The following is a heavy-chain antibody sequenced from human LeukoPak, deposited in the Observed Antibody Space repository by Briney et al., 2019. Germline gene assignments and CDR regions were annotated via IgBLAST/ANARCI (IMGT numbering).Heavy chain of an antibody. CDR1: RFTFSRYA. D-gene: IGHD3-3*01. J-gene: IGHJ4*02. Sequence: GGSLRLSCVASRFTFSRYAMHWVRRAPGKGLEWVTFISYDGTNKYYADSVKGRFTISRDNSRNTLFLQVNSLRAEDTAVYYCARAERNAGVFDYWGQGTPVTVSS. CDR3: ARAERNAGVFDY. CDR2: ISYDGTNK. V-gene: IGHV3-30-3*01.